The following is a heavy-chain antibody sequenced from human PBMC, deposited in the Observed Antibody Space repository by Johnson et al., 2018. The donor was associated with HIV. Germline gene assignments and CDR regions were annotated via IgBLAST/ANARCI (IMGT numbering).Heavy chain of an antibody. Sequence: MQLVESGGGVVQPGRSLRLSCAASGFTFSSYGMHWVRQAPGKGLEWVAVIWYDGSNKYYADSVKGRFTISRDNAKNSLYLQMNSLRAEDTALYYCARVGSGSYLLGAFDIWGQGTMVTVSS. V-gene: IGHV3-33*01. CDR3: ARVGSGSYLLGAFDI. CDR1: GFTFSSYG. J-gene: IGHJ3*02. CDR2: IWYDGSNK. D-gene: IGHD1-26*01.